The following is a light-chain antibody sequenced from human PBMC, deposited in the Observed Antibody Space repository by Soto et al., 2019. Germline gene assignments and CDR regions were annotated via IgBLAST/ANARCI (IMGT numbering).Light chain of an antibody. J-gene: IGKJ4*01. CDR2: DAS. CDR1: QRVSSY. V-gene: IGKV3-11*01. Sequence: EIVLTQSPATLSLSPGERATLSFSASQRVSSYLAWYQQKPGQAPRLLIYDASNRATGIPARFSGSGSGTDFTLTISSREPEDVAVYDCQQRSNWPLTFGGGTNVEIK. CDR3: QQRSNWPLT.